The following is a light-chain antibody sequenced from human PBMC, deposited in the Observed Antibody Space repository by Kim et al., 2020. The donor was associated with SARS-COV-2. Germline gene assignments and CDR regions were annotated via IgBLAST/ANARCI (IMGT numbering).Light chain of an antibody. CDR3: QVWDSSSDHVV. V-gene: IGLV3-21*04. CDR2: YDS. CDR1: NIGTKC. J-gene: IGLJ2*01. Sequence: PGETARIPCGGNNIGTKCVHWYQQKPGQAPVVVMYYDSDRPSGIPERFSGSNSGNTATLTISRVEAGDEADYNCQVWDSSSDHVVFGGGTQLTVL.